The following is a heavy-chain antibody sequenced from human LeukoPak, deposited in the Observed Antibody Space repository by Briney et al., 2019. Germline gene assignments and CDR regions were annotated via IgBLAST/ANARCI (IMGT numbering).Heavy chain of an antibody. CDR2: INGDGSTI. CDR1: GFTFNGHW. Sequence: GGSLRLSCEASGFTFNGHWMHWVRQAPGKGLVWVSLINGDGSTISYADSVKGRFTISRDNAKNRLYLQMNSLGAEDTAVYYCAKGMYYYDSSDYYFDYWGQGTLVTVSS. CDR3: AKGMYYYDSSDYYFDY. V-gene: IGHV3-74*01. J-gene: IGHJ4*02. D-gene: IGHD3-22*01.